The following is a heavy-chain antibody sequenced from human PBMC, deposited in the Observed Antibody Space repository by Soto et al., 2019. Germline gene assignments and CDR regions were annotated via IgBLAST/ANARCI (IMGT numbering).Heavy chain of an antibody. Sequence: GGSLRLSCAASGFTFSDYYMSWIRQAPGQGLEWVSVISGSGGITYYADSVKGRFTIPRDNSENTLYLQMNNLRAEDTAVYYCAKPNLYCSSTSCYESWGQGTLVTVSS. CDR3: AKPNLYCSSTSCYES. CDR2: ISGSGGIT. D-gene: IGHD2-2*01. CDR1: GFTFSDYY. V-gene: IGHV3-23*01. J-gene: IGHJ5*02.